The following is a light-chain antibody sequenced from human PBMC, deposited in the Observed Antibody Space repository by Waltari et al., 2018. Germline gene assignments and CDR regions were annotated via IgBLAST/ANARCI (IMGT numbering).Light chain of an antibody. V-gene: IGLV2-14*01. CDR3: ISYTTSNTWV. Sequence: QSALTQPASVSGSPGQSITISCTGSSSDVGGYNYVSWYQQHPGKAPKLMTYHVSERPSGVSKRFSGSKSGNTASLTSSGLQAEDEADYYCISYTTSNTWVFGGGTKLTVL. CDR2: HVS. CDR1: SSDVGGYNY. J-gene: IGLJ3*02.